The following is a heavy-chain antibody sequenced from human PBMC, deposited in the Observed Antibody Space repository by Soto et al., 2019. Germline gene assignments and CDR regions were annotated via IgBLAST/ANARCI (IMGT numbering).Heavy chain of an antibody. J-gene: IGHJ4*02. CDR3: VRDTVPFSTY. Sequence: KASGYALTIYPRHCGSQANGQRLEWVGWINAGNGDTKYSQTFQDRVTITRDTSASTAYMELTSLRSEDTAVYYCVRDTVPFSTYLGKRTSDPVSS. CDR1: GYALTIYP. V-gene: IGHV1-3*01. CDR2: INAGNGDT.